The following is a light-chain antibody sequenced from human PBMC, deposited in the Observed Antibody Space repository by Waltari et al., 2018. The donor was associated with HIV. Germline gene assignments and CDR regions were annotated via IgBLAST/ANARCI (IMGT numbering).Light chain of an antibody. CDR3: QQYYRTPPA. CDR1: QSILSNSNKKNY. Sequence: DVAMTQSPAALVGSLGERLTITCKSSQSILSNSNKKNYLAWYQQRPGQPPKLLVYWASTRESGVPARFSGSGSGTDFTLTITNLQAEDAAIYYCQQYYRTPPAFGQGTKVEI. CDR2: WAS. J-gene: IGKJ1*01. V-gene: IGKV4-1*01.